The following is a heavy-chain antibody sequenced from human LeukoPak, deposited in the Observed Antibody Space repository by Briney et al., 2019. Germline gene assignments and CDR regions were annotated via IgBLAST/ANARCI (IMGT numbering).Heavy chain of an antibody. D-gene: IGHD6-19*01. CDR3: ARAVAGEYFDF. CDR1: GFTVSNNY. Sequence: GGSLRLSCAASGFTVSNNYMSWVRQALGKGLEWVSIIYSGGNTYYADSVKGRFTISRDNSKNTVDLQTNSLRAEDTAVYYCARAVAGEYFDFWGQGTLVTVSS. CDR2: IYSGGNT. J-gene: IGHJ4*02. V-gene: IGHV3-53*01.